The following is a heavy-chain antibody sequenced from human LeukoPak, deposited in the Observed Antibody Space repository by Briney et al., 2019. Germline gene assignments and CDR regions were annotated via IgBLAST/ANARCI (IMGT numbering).Heavy chain of an antibody. J-gene: IGHJ4*02. D-gene: IGHD3-9*01. CDR3: ARGDYDILTGPTYYFDY. Sequence: GSLRLSCAASGFTFSNCAMSWVRQPPGKGLEWIGSIYYSGSTYYNPSLKSRVTISVDTSKNQFSLKLSSVTAADTAVYYCARGDYDILTGPTYYFDYWGQGTLVTVSS. CDR2: IYYSGST. V-gene: IGHV4-39*07. CDR1: GFTFSNCAM.